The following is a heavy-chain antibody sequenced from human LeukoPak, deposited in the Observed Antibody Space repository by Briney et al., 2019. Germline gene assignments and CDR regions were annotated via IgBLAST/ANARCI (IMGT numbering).Heavy chain of an antibody. D-gene: IGHD6-19*01. V-gene: IGHV4-39*07. CDR2: IYYSGSP. CDR1: GGSITSSSYY. Sequence: PSETLSLTCTVSGGSITSSSYYWGWIRQPPGKGLEWIGSIYYSGSPYYNPSLKSRVTISLDMSKNQFSLKLTSVTAPDTAVYSCARAGIAVAGTAFAYWGQGTLVTVSS. J-gene: IGHJ4*02. CDR3: ARAGIAVAGTAFAY.